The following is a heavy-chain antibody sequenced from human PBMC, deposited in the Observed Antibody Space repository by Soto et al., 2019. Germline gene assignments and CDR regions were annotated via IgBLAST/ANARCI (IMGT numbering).Heavy chain of an antibody. J-gene: IGHJ6*02. CDR2: INAGNGNT. V-gene: IGHV1-3*01. Sequence: ASVTVSWQASGYTFTSYAMHWVRQAPGQRLEWMGWINAGNGNTKYSQKFQGRVTITRDTSASTAYMELSSLRSEDTAVYYCASLAATRATNYYYYYGMDVWGQGTTVTVSS. CDR1: GYTFTSYA. CDR3: ASLAATRATNYYYYYGMDV. D-gene: IGHD2-8*01.